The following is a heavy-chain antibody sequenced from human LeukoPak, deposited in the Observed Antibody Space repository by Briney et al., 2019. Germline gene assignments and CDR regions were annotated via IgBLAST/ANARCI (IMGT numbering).Heavy chain of an antibody. CDR2: ISSSSSYI. Sequence: NPGGSLRLSCAASGFTLSSYSMNWVRQAPGKGLEWVSSISSSSSYIYYADSVKGRFTISRDNTKNSLHLQMNSLRAEDTAVYYCARGSRPTLLLLSPSFDYWGQGTLVTVSS. J-gene: IGHJ4*02. V-gene: IGHV3-21*01. D-gene: IGHD2-2*01. CDR3: ARGSRPTLLLLSPSFDY. CDR1: GFTLSSYS.